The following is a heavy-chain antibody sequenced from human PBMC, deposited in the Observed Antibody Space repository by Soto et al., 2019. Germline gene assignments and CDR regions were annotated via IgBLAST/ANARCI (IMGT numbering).Heavy chain of an antibody. J-gene: IGHJ6*02. CDR3: ARDQGIAVAAYYYYGMDV. D-gene: IGHD6-19*01. V-gene: IGHV3-7*03. CDR1: GCTLSRVG. Sequence: PGGSLRVSFAASGCTLSRVGMSWARQALGWGLEWVANIKQDGSEKYYVDSVKGRFTISRDNAKNSLYLQMNSLRAEDTAVYYCARDQGIAVAAYYYYGMDVWGQGTTVTVSS. CDR2: IKQDGSEK.